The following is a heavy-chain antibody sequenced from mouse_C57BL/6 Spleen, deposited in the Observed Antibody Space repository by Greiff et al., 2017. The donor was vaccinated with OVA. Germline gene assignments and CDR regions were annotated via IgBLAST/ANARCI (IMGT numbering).Heavy chain of an antibody. CDR1: GYTFTDYN. CDR3: ARLHYDYDRYYAMDY. CDR2: INPNNGGT. V-gene: IGHV1-18*01. Sequence: EVQLQQSGPELVKPGASVKIPCKASGYTFTDYNMDWVKQSHGKSLEWIGDINPNNGGTIYNQKFKGKATLTVDKSSSTAYMELRSLTSEDTAVYYCARLHYDYDRYYAMDYWGQGTSVTVSS. J-gene: IGHJ4*01. D-gene: IGHD2-4*01.